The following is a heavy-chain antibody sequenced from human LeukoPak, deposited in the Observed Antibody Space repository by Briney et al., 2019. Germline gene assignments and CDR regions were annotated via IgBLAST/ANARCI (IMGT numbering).Heavy chain of an antibody. CDR3: ARGIVVVPAAIFGAFDI. J-gene: IGHJ3*02. D-gene: IGHD2-2*02. V-gene: IGHV1-8*03. Sequence: ASVMVSCKASGYTFTSYDINWVRQATGQGLEWMGWMNPNSGNTGYAQKFQGRVTITRNTSISTAYMELSSLRSEDTAVYYCARGIVVVPAAIFGAFDIWGQGTMVTVSS. CDR2: MNPNSGNT. CDR1: GYTFTSYD.